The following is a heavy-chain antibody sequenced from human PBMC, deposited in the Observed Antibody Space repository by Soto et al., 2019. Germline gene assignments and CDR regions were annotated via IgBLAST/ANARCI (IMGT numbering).Heavy chain of an antibody. V-gene: IGHV4-31*03. CDR1: GGSISSGGYY. J-gene: IGHJ6*02. Sequence: SETLSLTCTVSGGSISSGGYYWSWIRQHPGKGLEWIGYIYYSGSTYYNPSLKSRVTISVDTSKNQFSLELSSVTAADTAVYYCASSYDFDVRTNFYHYYGMDVWGQGTTVTVSS. CDR3: ASSYDFDVRTNFYHYYGMDV. D-gene: IGHD3-3*01. CDR2: IYYSGST.